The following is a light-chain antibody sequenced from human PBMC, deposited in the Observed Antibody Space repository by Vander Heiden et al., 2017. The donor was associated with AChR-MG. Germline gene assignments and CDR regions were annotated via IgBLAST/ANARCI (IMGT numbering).Light chain of an antibody. Sequence: EIVLTQSPGTLSLSPGERATLSCRASQSVSSSDLAWYQQKPGQAPRLLIYGASSRATGIPDKFSGNGSGTDFTFTISRLEPEDFAVYYCQLYGTSPPMYTFGQGTKLEIK. J-gene: IGKJ2*01. CDR3: QLYGTSPPMYT. CDR1: QSVSSSD. CDR2: GAS. V-gene: IGKV3-20*01.